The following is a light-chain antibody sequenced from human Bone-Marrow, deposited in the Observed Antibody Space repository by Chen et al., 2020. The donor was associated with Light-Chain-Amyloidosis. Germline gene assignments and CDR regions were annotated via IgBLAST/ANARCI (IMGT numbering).Light chain of an antibody. CDR2: DES. CDR3: QQYDNLPYT. V-gene: IGKV1-33*01. Sequence: DIQMTQSPSSLSASVGDRITITCQASHDITNSLNWYQQRPGKAPRLLIYDESNLETGVPSRFNGSGSGTVFTFTISSLQPEDIATYYCQQYDNLPYTFGQGTKVEIK. J-gene: IGKJ2*01. CDR1: HDITNS.